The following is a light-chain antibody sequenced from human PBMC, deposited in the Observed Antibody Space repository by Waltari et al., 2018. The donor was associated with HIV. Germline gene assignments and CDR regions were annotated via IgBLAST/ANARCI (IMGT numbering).Light chain of an antibody. CDR1: QSVSDNY. J-gene: IGKJ3*01. Sequence: NVLTQSPVILSFSPGETAIVSCRASQSVSDNYLAWYQQKAGQAPRLLMYGVSTRATGIPDRFSGSGSGTDFTLTISGLEPEDFAIYYCQQYASSSFSFGPGTKVEIK. CDR3: QQYASSSFS. CDR2: GVS. V-gene: IGKV3-20*01.